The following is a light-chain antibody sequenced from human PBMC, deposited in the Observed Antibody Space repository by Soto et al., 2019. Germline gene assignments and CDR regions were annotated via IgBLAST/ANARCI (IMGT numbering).Light chain of an antibody. Sequence: DIVMTQSPDSLAVSLGDRATINCKSSQSVFASHNNKNFLAWDQQRPGQPPKLLIYWASTRDVGVTDRFSVSGSGTDFTLTISGLQAEDVAVDYCHQYNSAPPACDQGPKVDIK. J-gene: IGKJ1*01. V-gene: IGKV4-1*01. CDR1: QSVFASHNNKNF. CDR3: HQYNSAPPA. CDR2: WAS.